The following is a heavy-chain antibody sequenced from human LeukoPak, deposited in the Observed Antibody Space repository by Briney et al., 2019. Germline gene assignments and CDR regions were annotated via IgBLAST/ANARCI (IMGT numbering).Heavy chain of an antibody. J-gene: IGHJ4*02. CDR2: AYHTGNT. CDR1: GASITSSY. D-gene: IGHD2/OR15-2a*01. CDR3: ARHPFSNPFDF. Sequence: SETLSLTCTVSGASITSSYWSWIRQPPGKGLEWIGYAYHTGNTDYNPSLRSRVTISLDTSKSHFTLSLSSATAADTAVYFCARHPFSNPFDFWGRGTLVTVSS. V-gene: IGHV4-59*08.